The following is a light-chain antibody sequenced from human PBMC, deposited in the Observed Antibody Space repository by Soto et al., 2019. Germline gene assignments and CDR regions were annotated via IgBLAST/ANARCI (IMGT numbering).Light chain of an antibody. CDR3: QQYVRSQFT. CDR1: QSVIGSY. V-gene: IGKV3-20*01. CDR2: GAS. J-gene: IGKJ3*01. Sequence: IVLTQSPGTLSLSPGERATLSCRASQSVIGSYLAWYQQKPGQAPRPLIYGASSRPNGIPDRFNGSGSGTEFALTISRRAAEDFAVYYCQQYVRSQFTFGPGTKVEIK.